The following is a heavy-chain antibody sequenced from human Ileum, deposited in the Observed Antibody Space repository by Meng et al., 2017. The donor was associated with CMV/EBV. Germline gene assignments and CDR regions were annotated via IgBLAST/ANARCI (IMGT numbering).Heavy chain of an antibody. V-gene: IGHV1-69*05. CDR2: IIPIFGTA. CDR1: FSRYA. D-gene: IGHD3-3*01. J-gene: IGHJ4*02. CDR3: AREVVWRTTFGVVTNPPIG. Sequence: FSRYAISWVRQDPGQGLEWMGGIIPIFGTANYAQKFQGRVTITTDESTSTAYMELSSLRSEDTAVYYCAREVVWRTTFGVVTNPPIGWGQGTLVTVSS.